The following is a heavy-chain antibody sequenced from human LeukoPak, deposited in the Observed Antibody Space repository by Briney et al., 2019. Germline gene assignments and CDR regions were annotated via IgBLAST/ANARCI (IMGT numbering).Heavy chain of an antibody. CDR3: ARSTVSPPVYYYYYGMDV. Sequence: SETLSFTCNVSGASISTYYLNWIRQLPGKGLEWIGYIYYTGSTNYNPSLKSRVTISVDTSENQFSLKLNSVTPADTAVYYCARSTVSPPVYYYYYGMDVWGQGTTVTVSS. J-gene: IGHJ6*02. CDR1: GASISTYY. D-gene: IGHD4-4*01. CDR2: IYYTGST. V-gene: IGHV4-59*01.